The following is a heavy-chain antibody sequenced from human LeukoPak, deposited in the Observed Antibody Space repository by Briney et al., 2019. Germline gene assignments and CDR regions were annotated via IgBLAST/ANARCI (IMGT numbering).Heavy chain of an antibody. J-gene: IGHJ4*01. CDR3: AKSSGSGVDY. V-gene: IGHV3-30*02. CDR2: IRYDGSHE. D-gene: IGHD1-26*01. CDR1: GFTFSTHD. Sequence: GGSLRLSCGASGFTFSTHDMHWVRQSPGKGLEWVAFIRYDGSHEYYADSVKGRFTISRDNSKNTLYLQMNSVRSEDTALYYCAKSSGSGVDYWGQGTRVTVSS.